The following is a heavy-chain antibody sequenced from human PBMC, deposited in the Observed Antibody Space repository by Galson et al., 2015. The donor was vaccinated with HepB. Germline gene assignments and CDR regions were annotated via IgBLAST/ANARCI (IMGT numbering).Heavy chain of an antibody. V-gene: IGHV1-69*13. CDR1: GGTFSSYA. CDR3: ARDLEHYYDGTYYPFRPPYY. Sequence: SVKVSCKASGGTFSSYAITWVRQAPGQGLEWMGGIIPIFGSPNYAQKFQARVTITADESTSTAYMELSSLRSEDTAVYYCARDLEHYYDGTYYPFRPPYYWGQGTLVTVSS. J-gene: IGHJ4*02. CDR2: IIPIFGSP. D-gene: IGHD3-22*01.